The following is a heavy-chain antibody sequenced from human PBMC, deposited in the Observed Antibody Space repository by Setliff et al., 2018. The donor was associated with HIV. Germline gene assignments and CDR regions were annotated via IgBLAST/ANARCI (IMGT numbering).Heavy chain of an antibody. CDR2: IYNNGST. CDR1: GGSIRSDGYY. CDR3: ARGRYYREISDSLFDL. J-gene: IGHJ4*02. Sequence: SETLSLTCSVSGGSIRSDGYYWNWIRQHPEKGLEWIGYIYNNGSTYYNPSLESRLMMSIDPSKNQFSLNLRSVTVADAAVYYCARGRYYREISDSLFDLWGQGTLVTVSS. V-gene: IGHV4-31*03. D-gene: IGHD3-16*01.